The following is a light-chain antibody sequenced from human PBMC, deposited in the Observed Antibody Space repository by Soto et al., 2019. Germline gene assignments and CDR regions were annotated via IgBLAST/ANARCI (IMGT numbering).Light chain of an antibody. CDR3: AVWDDSLHGPV. CDR1: GSNIGGNT. V-gene: IGLV1-44*01. Sequence: QSVLTQPPSASGTPGQSVTVSGSGSGSNIGGNTVNWYQQVPGTAPKLLIYHNDRRPSGVPDRFSGSKSGTSASLAISGLQSADEADYYCAVWDDSLHGPVFGGWTKVTVL. J-gene: IGLJ3*02. CDR2: HND.